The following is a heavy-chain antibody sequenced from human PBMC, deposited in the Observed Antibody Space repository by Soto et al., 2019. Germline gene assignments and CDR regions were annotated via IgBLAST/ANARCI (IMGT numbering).Heavy chain of an antibody. Sequence: PGGSLRLSCAASGFTFSSYGMHWVRQAPGKGLEWVAVIWYDGSNKYYADSVKGRFTISRDNSKNTLYLQMNSLRAEDTAVYYCAREVFWSGYYTHYYYYYGMDVWGQGTTVTVSS. V-gene: IGHV3-33*01. CDR1: GFTFSSYG. J-gene: IGHJ6*02. CDR3: AREVFWSGYYTHYYYYYGMDV. CDR2: IWYDGSNK. D-gene: IGHD3-3*01.